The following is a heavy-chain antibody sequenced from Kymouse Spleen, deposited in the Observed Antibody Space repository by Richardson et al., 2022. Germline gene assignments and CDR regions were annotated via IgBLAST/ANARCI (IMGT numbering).Heavy chain of an antibody. J-gene: IGHJ4*02. CDR3: ARGGGAARPHFDY. CDR1: GGSFSGYY. V-gene: IGHV4-34*01. Sequence: QVQLQQWGAGLLKPSETLSLTCAVYGGSFSGYYWSWIRQPPGKGLEWIGEINHSGSTNYNPSLKSRVTISVDTSKNQFSLKLSSVTAADTAVYYCARGGGAARPHFDYWGQGTLVTVSS. D-gene: IGHD6-6*01. CDR2: INHSGST.